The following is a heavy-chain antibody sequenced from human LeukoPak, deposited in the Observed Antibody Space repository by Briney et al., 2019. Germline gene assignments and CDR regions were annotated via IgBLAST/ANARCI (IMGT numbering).Heavy chain of an antibody. CDR3: ASGTFDGPLYGTYWYFHV. CDR1: GASINNNY. V-gene: IGHV4-59*01. D-gene: IGHD1-14*01. CDR2: IYSNGNT. Sequence: PSETLSLTCAVSGASINNNYWTWVRQPPGKGLEWIGYIYSNGNTNYNPSLKGRVTMSIETSKNQFSLQLPSVTAADTAVYYCASGTFDGPLYGTYWYFHVWGRGTLGTASS. J-gene: IGHJ2*01.